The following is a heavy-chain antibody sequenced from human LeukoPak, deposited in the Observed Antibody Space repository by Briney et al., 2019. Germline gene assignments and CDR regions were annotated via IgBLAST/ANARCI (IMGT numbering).Heavy chain of an antibody. D-gene: IGHD5-12*01. CDR3: ARDRGSYSGYDFDY. Sequence: GGSLRLSCAASGFTFSSYAMHWVRQAPGKGLEWGAVISYDGSNKYYAESVKGRFTISRDNSKNTLYLQMNSLRAEDTAVYYCARDRGSYSGYDFDYWGQGTLVTVSS. CDR1: GFTFSSYA. CDR2: ISYDGSNK. V-gene: IGHV3-30*04. J-gene: IGHJ4*02.